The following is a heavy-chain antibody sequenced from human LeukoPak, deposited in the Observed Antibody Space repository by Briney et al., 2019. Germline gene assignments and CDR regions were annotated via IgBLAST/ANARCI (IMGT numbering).Heavy chain of an antibody. CDR3: ALIPYCTTATCYYLDY. D-gene: IGHD2-2*01. CDR1: GYTFTAYG. V-gene: IGHV1-18*01. Sequence: GASVKASCETSGYTFTAYGISWVRQAPGQGLEWMGWISTYNGDTNYAQKLQGRVTMTADTSTSTTYMELRSLRSDDTAVYYCALIPYCTTATCYYLDYWGQGTLVTVSS. J-gene: IGHJ4*02. CDR2: ISTYNGDT.